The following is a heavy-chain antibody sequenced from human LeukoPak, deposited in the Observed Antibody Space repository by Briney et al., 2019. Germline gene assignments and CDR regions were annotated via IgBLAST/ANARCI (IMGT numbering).Heavy chain of an antibody. J-gene: IGHJ4*02. V-gene: IGHV3-33*06. D-gene: IGHD6-19*01. CDR3: AKDTFRSSGPGY. Sequence: GGSLRLSCAASGFTFSSYDMHWVRQAPGKGLEWVAVIWYDGSNKYYADSVKGRFTISRDNSKNTLYLQMNSLRAEDTAVYYCAKDTFRSSGPGYWGQGTLVTVSS. CDR1: GFTFSSYD. CDR2: IWYDGSNK.